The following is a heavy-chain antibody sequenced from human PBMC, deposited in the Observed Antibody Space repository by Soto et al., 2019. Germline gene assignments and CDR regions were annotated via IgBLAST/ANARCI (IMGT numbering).Heavy chain of an antibody. D-gene: IGHD3-10*01. CDR1: GYTFTSYA. V-gene: IGHV1-3*01. J-gene: IGHJ4*02. Sequence: QVQLVQSGAEVKKPGASVKVSCKASGYTFTSYAMHWVRQAPGQRREWMGWINAGNGNTKYSQKFQGRVTITRDTSASTAYMELSSLRSEDTAVYYCARENMVRGVSGIGYWGQGTLVTVSS. CDR3: ARENMVRGVSGIGY. CDR2: INAGNGNT.